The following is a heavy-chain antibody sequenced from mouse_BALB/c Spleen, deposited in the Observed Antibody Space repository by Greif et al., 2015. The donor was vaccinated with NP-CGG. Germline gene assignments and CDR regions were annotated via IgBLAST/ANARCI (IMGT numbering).Heavy chain of an antibody. D-gene: IGHD2-10*02. CDR3: ARKYGNYFDY. V-gene: IGHV1-7*01. Sequence: VQLQQSGAELAKPGASVKMSCKASGYTFTSYWMHWVKQRPGQGLEWTGYINPSTGYTEYNQKFKDKATLTADKSSSTAYMQLSSLTSEDSAVYYCARKYGNYFDYWGQGTTLTVSS. CDR2: INPSTGYT. CDR1: GYTFTSYW. J-gene: IGHJ2*01.